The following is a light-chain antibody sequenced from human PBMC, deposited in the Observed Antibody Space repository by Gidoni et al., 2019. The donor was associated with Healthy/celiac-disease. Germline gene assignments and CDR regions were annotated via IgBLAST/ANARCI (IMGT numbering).Light chain of an antibody. Sequence: EIVLTQSPGTLSLSPGERVTLSCRASQSVSSSYLAWYQQKPGQAPRLLIYAASSRATGIPDRFSGSGSGTDFTLTISRLEPEDFAVYYCQQYGSPPLTFGGGTKVEIK. J-gene: IGKJ4*01. CDR2: AAS. CDR1: QSVSSSY. CDR3: QQYGSPPLT. V-gene: IGKV3-20*01.